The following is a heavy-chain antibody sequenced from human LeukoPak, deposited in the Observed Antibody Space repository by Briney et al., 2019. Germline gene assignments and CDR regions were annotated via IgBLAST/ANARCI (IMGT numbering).Heavy chain of an antibody. J-gene: IGHJ4*02. Sequence: PGGSLRLSCAASGFTFSSYAMSWVRQAPGKGLEWVSAISGSGGSTYFADSVKGRFTISRDNSKNTLYLQMNSLRAEDTAGYYCAKDGVPSRWFGRNYFHFGGQGPLVSVSS. V-gene: IGHV3-23*01. CDR2: ISGSGGST. D-gene: IGHD3-10*01. CDR1: GFTFSSYA. CDR3: AKDGVPSRWFGRNYFHF.